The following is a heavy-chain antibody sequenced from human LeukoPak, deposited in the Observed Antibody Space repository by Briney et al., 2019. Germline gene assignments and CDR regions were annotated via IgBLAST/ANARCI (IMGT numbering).Heavy chain of an antibody. D-gene: IGHD6-6*01. J-gene: IGHJ4*02. CDR3: AKGANPLTYSSSSVGSEYYFDY. CDR2: FDPEDGET. V-gene: IGHV1-24*01. CDR1: GYTLTELF. Sequence: ASVKVSCKVSGYTLTELFMHWVRQAPGKGLEWMGTFDPEDGETIYAQKFQGRVTMTEDTATDTAYMELSSLRSEDTAVYYCAKGANPLTYSSSSVGSEYYFDYWGQGTLVTVSS.